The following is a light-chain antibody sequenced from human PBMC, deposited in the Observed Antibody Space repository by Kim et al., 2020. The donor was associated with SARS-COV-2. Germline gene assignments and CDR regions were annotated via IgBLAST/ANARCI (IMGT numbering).Light chain of an antibody. J-gene: IGLJ3*02. Sequence: QSVLTQPPSASGTPGQRVTISCSGSSSNIGSNNVVWYQQLPGAAPNLLIYSNNQRPSGIPDRFYGSRSGTSASLAISGLQSGDEADYYCAVWDDSLKQGVFGGGTQLTVL. CDR2: SNN. V-gene: IGLV1-44*01. CDR3: AVWDDSLKQGV. CDR1: SSNIGSNN.